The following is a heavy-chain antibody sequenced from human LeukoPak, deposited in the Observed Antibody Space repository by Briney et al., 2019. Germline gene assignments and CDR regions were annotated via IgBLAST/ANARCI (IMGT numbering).Heavy chain of an antibody. CDR2: IIPIFGTA. CDR3: ARLSGELGMGYYFDY. Sequence: EASVKVSCKASGGTFSSYAISWVRQAPGQGLEWMGGIIPIFGTANYAQKFQGRVTITTDESTSTAYMELSSLRSEDTAVYYCARLSGELGMGYYFDYWGQGTLVTVSS. J-gene: IGHJ4*02. D-gene: IGHD3-10*02. CDR1: GGTFSSYA. V-gene: IGHV1-69*05.